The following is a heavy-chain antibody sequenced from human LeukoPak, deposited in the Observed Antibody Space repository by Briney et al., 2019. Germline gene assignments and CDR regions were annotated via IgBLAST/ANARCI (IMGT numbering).Heavy chain of an antibody. V-gene: IGHV4-34*01. CDR3: ARGVCNGINCYPWYYYYGLDV. CDR2: IKHSGST. Sequence: SETLSPTCAVYGGSFGGFYWTWLRPPPRKGQGSIGVIKHSGSTNYNPSLKSRVTISVDTSKNQFSLRLRSVTAADTAVYYCARGVCNGINCYPWYYYYGLDVWGQGTTVTVSS. CDR1: GGSFGGFY. D-gene: IGHD2/OR15-2a*01. J-gene: IGHJ6*02.